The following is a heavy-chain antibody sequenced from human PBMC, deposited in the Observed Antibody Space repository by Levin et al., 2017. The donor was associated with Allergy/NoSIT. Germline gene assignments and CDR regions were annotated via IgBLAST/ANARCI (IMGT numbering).Heavy chain of an antibody. Sequence: SETLSLTCTVSGGSISSYYWSWIRQPPGKGLEWIGYIYYSGSTNYNPALKSRGTISVETSKNKFSLKRSSVTAADTAVYYCARVTDYYGSGSYYKTLDYWGQGTLVTVSS. V-gene: IGHV4-59*01. CDR1: GGSISSYY. D-gene: IGHD3-10*01. CDR3: ARVTDYYGSGSYYKTLDY. J-gene: IGHJ4*02. CDR2: IYYSGST.